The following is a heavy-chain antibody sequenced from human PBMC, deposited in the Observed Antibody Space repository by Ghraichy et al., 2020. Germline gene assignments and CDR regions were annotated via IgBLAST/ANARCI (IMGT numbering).Heavy chain of an antibody. D-gene: IGHD2-8*01. Sequence: SETLSLTCTVSGGSVSSGSYYWSWIRQPPGKGLEWIGYIYYNGNTNYSPSLKSRVTISVDTSKNQFSLNLGSVTAADTAVYYCARGFNVYYYMDVWGKGTTVTVSS. CDR2: IYYNGNT. CDR3: ARGFNVYYYMDV. CDR1: GGSVSSGSYY. V-gene: IGHV4-61*01. J-gene: IGHJ6*03.